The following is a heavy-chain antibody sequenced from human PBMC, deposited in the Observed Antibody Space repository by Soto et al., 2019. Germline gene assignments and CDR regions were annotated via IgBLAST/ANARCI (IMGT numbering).Heavy chain of an antibody. CDR1: GFTFSSYS. Sequence: EVQVVESGGGLVQPGGSLRLSCAASGFTFSSYSMNWVRQAPGKGLEWVSYISSSSSTKFYADSVKGRFTISRDNARKSMYLQMNSLRDEDSAVYYGARDIAGGGQGPLVTVPS. J-gene: IGHJ4*02. CDR2: ISSSSSTK. D-gene: IGHD2-21*01. V-gene: IGHV3-48*02. CDR3: ARDIAG.